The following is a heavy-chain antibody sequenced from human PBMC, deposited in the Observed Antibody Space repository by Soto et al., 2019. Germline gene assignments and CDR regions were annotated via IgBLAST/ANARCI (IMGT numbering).Heavy chain of an antibody. CDR1: GGSISSGDSY. V-gene: IGHV4-31*03. CDR3: AREGYNYNGMDV. J-gene: IGHJ6*02. Sequence: QVQLQESSQGLVKPSQTLSLTCTVSGGSISSGDSYWSWIRQHPGKGLEWIAYIYYSGSTAYNPSLKSRLTISADTSKNQFSLKVNSVTAADTAVYYCAREGYNYNGMDVWGQGTTVTVSS. CDR2: IYYSGST.